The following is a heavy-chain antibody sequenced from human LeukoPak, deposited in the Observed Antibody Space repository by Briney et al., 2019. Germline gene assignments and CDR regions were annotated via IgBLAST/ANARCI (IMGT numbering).Heavy chain of an antibody. V-gene: IGHV4-59*01. CDR2: IYYSGST. J-gene: IGHJ5*02. CDR3: ARTTNLLGGVWFDP. Sequence: SETLSLTCTVSGGSISSYYWSWIRQPPGKGLEWIGYIYYSGSTNYNPSLKSRVTISVDTSKNQFSLKLSSVTAADTAVYYCARTTNLLGGVWFDPWGQGTLVTVSS. D-gene: IGHD1-26*01. CDR1: GGSISSYY.